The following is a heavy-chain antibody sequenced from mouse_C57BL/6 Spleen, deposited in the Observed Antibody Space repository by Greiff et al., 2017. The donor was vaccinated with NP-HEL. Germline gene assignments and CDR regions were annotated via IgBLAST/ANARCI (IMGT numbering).Heavy chain of an antibody. CDR3: ARRDTTVVATDAMDY. CDR1: GYTFTSYD. D-gene: IGHD1-1*01. J-gene: IGHJ4*01. V-gene: IGHV1-85*01. Sequence: QVQLQQSGPELVKPGASVKLSCKASGYTFTSYDINWVKQRPGQGLEWIGWIYPRDGSTKYNEKFKGKATLTVDTSYSTAYMELHSLTSEDSAVYFCARRDTTVVATDAMDYWGQGTSVTVSS. CDR2: IYPRDGST.